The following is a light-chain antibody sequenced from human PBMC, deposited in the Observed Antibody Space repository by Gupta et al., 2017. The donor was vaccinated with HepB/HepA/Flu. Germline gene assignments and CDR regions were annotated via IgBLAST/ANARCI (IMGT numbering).Light chain of an antibody. J-gene: IGLJ3*02. Sequence: QSVLTQPPSVSAAPGQKVTISCSGSSSNIGNNYLSWYQQLPGTAPKLLIYENNKRPSGIPGRFFGSKAGTAATPGITGLQTGDEADYYCGTWDSSLSAGVFGGGTKLTVL. CDR3: GTWDSSLSAGV. V-gene: IGLV1-51*02. CDR1: SSNIGNNY. CDR2: ENN.